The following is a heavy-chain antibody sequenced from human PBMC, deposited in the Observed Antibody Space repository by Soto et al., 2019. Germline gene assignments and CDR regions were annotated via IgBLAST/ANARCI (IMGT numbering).Heavy chain of an antibody. D-gene: IGHD2-15*01. CDR3: EIGGSEWGVAADATDP. J-gene: IGHJ5*02. Sequence: ASVKVSCKASGYTFSSYDINWVRQAPGQGLEWMGWMNPHCGHTGYAQKFQGRVTMTTDTSKSTAYMQLSSLRSEDTAVYYCEIGGSEWGVAADATDPWGQGTPVTVSS. V-gene: IGHV1-8*02. CDR1: GYTFSSYD. CDR2: MNPHCGHT.